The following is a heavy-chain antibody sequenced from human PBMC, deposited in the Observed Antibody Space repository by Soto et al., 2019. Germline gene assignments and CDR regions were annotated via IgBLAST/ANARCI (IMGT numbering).Heavy chain of an antibody. CDR2: IYKSGRT. CDR1: GDSIGSCDYY. Sequence: SETLALACAVSGDSIGSCDYYWTWIRQSPGKALEYIGYIYKSGRTYYNPSLKSRPVISLDQSKNQVFLRLTSLTAAYTAIYLSARSLSSSSGYFDPWVQGTLVTVS. V-gene: IGHV4-30-4*01. J-gene: IGHJ5*02. D-gene: IGHD6-6*01. CDR3: ARSLSSSSGYFDP.